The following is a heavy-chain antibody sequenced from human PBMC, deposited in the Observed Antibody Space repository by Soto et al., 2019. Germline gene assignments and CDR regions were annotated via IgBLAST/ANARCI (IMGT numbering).Heavy chain of an antibody. V-gene: IGHV1-8*01. Sequence: GASVKVSCKASGYTFTSYDINWVRQATGQGLEWMGWMNPNSGNTGYAQKFQGRVTMTRNTSISTAYMELSSLRSEDTAVYYCARGLWVRYFACLPGYYSSYMDVWGTGTTVTAP. D-gene: IGHD3-9*01. CDR2: MNPNSGNT. CDR3: ARGLWVRYFACLPGYYSSYMDV. CDR1: GYTFTSYD. J-gene: IGHJ6*03.